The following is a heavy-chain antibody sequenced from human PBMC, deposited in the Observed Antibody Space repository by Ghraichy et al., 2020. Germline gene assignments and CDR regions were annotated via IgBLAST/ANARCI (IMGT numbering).Heavy chain of an antibody. CDR1: GYTFTGHY. CDR3: ARRGVLRYVDWVGGIDAFDV. D-gene: IGHD3-9*01. Sequence: ASVKVSCKAAGYTFTGHYMHWVRQAPGQGLEWMGRINPNSGGTNYAQKFQGRVTMTRDTSISTAYMDLSRLRSDETVVYYCARRGVLRYVDWVGGIDAFDVWGQVRVVTVSS. J-gene: IGHJ3*01. CDR2: INPNSGGT. V-gene: IGHV1-2*05.